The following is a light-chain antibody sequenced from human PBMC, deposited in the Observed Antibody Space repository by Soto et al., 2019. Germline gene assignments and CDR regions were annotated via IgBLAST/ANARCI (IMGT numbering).Light chain of an antibody. J-gene: IGLJ1*01. V-gene: IGLV2-14*01. CDR2: EVS. CDR3: SSFTNSKTYV. CDR1: SSDVGGYNY. Sequence: SALTQPASVSGSPGQSITISCTGTSSDVGGYNYVSWYQQHPGKAPKLMIYEVSYRPSGISNRFSGSKSGNTASLTISGLQAEDEADYYCSSFTNSKTYVFGTGTKLTVL.